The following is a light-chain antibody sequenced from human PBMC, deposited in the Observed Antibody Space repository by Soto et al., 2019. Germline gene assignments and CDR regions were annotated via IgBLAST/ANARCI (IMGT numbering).Light chain of an antibody. CDR2: DAS. Sequence: DIQLTQSPSSLSASVGDKVTITCRASQSIRSYLNWVQQKPGKAPKLLIYDASSLQTGVPSRFSGSGSGTEFTLTISSLQPDDFATYYCQQYNSYRTFGQGTKVDIK. V-gene: IGKV1-16*01. CDR3: QQYNSYRT. J-gene: IGKJ1*01. CDR1: QSIRSY.